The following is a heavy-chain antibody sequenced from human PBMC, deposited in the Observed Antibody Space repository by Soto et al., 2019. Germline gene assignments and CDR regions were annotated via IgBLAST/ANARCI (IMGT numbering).Heavy chain of an antibody. J-gene: IGHJ6*02. D-gene: IGHD1-1*01. CDR3: ARDKARQPLGGNYYYALDV. CDR2: VIPIFCTP. Sequence: QVQLVQSWAEVKKPGSSVKVYCKASGDTFSRFAISWVRQAPGQGLEWMGGVIPIFCTPNYAQKFQGRVPITANEFTNTASMELSSLRSEDTAVYYCARDKARQPLGGNYYYALDVWGQGTTVIVSS. V-gene: IGHV1-69*12. CDR1: GDTFSRFA.